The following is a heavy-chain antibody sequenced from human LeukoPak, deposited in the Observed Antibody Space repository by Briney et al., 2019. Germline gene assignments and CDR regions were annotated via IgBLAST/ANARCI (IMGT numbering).Heavy chain of an antibody. D-gene: IGHD3-10*01. V-gene: IGHV3-48*01. CDR3: AKDTMYYYGSGSYFLDY. Sequence: PGGSLRLSCAASGFTFSSYSMNWVRQAPGKGLEWVSYISSSSSTIYYADSVKGRFTISRDNSKNTLYLQMNSLRAEDTAVYYCAKDTMYYYGSGSYFLDYWGQGTLVTVSS. CDR2: ISSSSSTI. CDR1: GFTFSSYS. J-gene: IGHJ4*02.